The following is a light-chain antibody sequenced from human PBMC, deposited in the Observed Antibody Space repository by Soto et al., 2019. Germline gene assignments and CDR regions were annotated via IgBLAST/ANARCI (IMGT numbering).Light chain of an antibody. Sequence: EIVLTQSPGTLSLSPGERATLSCRASQSVSSNYLAWYQQKPGQAPRLLIYGASSRATDIPDRFSGSGSGTDFTLTISRLEPEDFAVYYCQQYGSSPQTLGQGTKVDIK. CDR1: QSVSSNY. CDR3: QQYGSSPQT. CDR2: GAS. J-gene: IGKJ1*01. V-gene: IGKV3-20*01.